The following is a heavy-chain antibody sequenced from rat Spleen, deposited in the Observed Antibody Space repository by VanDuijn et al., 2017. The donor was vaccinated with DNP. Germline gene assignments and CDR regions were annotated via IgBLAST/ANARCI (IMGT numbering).Heavy chain of an antibody. V-gene: IGHV2-41*01. D-gene: IGHD1-12*03. CDR2: IWKHGAT. CDR3: TRGSMMGIRGFAY. J-gene: IGHJ3*01. CDR1: GFSLTSYN. Sequence: QVQLKESGPGLVQPSQTLSLTCSVAGFSLTSYNVHWVRQPPGKGLEWMGVIWKHGATRYNSALKSRLSFSKATSKSQVFLKMNSPQTEDTAIYFCTRGSMMGIRGFAYWGQGTLVTVSS.